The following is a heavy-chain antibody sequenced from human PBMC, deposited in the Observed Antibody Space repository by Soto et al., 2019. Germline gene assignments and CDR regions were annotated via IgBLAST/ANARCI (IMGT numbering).Heavy chain of an antibody. J-gene: IGHJ4*03. CDR3: ARVHVMVVAGSTFDY. CDR2: IYHGGTT. D-gene: IGHD6-19*01. Sequence: PSETLSLTCTVSGDSISSGSYWGWIRQPPGEGPEWIASIYHGGTTFYNPSLKSRISISVDTSKNQFSLRLTSVTAPDTATYYCARVHVMVVAGSTFDYWGPGTLVTVSS. CDR1: GDSISSGSY. V-gene: IGHV4-38-2*02.